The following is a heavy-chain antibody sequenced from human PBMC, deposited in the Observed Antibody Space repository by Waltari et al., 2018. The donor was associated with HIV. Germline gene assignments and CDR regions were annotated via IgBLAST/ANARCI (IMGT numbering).Heavy chain of an antibody. CDR3: GRGGAALRDFDYGMGV. D-gene: IGHD3-9*01. CDR1: GYTFTGYY. V-gene: IGHV1-2*06. Sequence: QVQLVQPGAEVKKPGASVKVSCKASGYTFTGYYMHWVRQAPGQGLEWMGRIDPTRGVAKAGQKFQGRVTMTRDTSISTGYMELSRLTSDDTAVYYCGRGGAALRDFDYGMGVWGQGTTVSVAS. J-gene: IGHJ6*02. CDR2: IDPTRGVA.